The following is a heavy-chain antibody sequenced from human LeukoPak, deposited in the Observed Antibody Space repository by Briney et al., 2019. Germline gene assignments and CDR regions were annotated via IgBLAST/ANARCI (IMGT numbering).Heavy chain of an antibody. Sequence: GESLKTSCKGFGYRFTDYWIDWVRQVPGKGLEWMGIIYPGDSDTRYSPSLQGQVTISADKSISTAYLQWSSLKASDTAIFYCARSSAPGIAVSPFDFWGQGTLVTVSS. V-gene: IGHV5-51*01. CDR2: IYPGDSDT. D-gene: IGHD6-19*01. J-gene: IGHJ4*02. CDR3: ARSSAPGIAVSPFDF. CDR1: GYRFTDYW.